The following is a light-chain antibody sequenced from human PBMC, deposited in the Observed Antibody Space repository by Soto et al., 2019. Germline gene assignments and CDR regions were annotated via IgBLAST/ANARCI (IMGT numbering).Light chain of an antibody. CDR1: QSVSRTS. CDR3: QQFGASGYT. J-gene: IGKJ2*01. Sequence: LLTQSPGTLSLSPGERATLSCRASQSVSRTSLTWYQQKPGQAPRLLIYSASNRATGIPDRFSGSGSGTDFTLTISRLEPEDFAVYYCQQFGASGYTFGQGTKLEIK. CDR2: SAS. V-gene: IGKV3-20*01.